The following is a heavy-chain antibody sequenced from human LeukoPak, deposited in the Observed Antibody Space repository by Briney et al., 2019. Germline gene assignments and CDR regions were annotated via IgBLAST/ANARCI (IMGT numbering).Heavy chain of an antibody. CDR2: IYYSGST. J-gene: IGHJ4*02. CDR1: GGSISSSSYY. Sequence: SETLSLTCTVSGGSISSSSYYWGWIRQPPGKGLEWIGSIYYSGSTYYNPSLKSRVTISVDTSKNQFSLKLSSVTAADTAVYYCATLRARIDYWGQGTLVTVSS. CDR3: ATLRARIDY. D-gene: IGHD5-12*01. V-gene: IGHV4-39*01.